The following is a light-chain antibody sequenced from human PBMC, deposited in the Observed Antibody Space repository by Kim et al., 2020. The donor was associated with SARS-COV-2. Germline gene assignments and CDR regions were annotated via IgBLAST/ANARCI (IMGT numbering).Light chain of an antibody. V-gene: IGKV3-15*01. Sequence: PGERATLSCRTNLSLAGNLAWYQHKGGQAPRLLIYGASTRATGIPARFSGSGSETDFTLSISSLQSEDYAVYYCQQYNYWPQTFGQGTKLEI. J-gene: IGKJ2*01. CDR2: GAS. CDR1: LSLAGN. CDR3: QQYNYWPQT.